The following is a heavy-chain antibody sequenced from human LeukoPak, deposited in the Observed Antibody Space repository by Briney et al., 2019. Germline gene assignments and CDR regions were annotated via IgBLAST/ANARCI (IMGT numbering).Heavy chain of an antibody. CDR3: ARLGRLWSGYYYYMDV. J-gene: IGHJ6*03. CDR1: GGSFSSYY. Sequence: PSETLSLTCAVYGGSFSSYYWSWIRQPPGKGLEWIGEINHSGSTNYNPSLKSRVTISVDTSKNQFSLKLSSVTAADTAVYYCARLGRLWSGYYYYMDVWGKGTTVTVSS. D-gene: IGHD2-21*01. CDR2: INHSGST. V-gene: IGHV4-34*01.